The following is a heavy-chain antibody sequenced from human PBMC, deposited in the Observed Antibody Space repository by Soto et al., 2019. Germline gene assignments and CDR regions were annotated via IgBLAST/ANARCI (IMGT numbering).Heavy chain of an antibody. V-gene: IGHV1-69*13. CDR1: GGTFSSYA. J-gene: IGHJ3*02. CDR3: AMKGGGYDAFDT. CDR2: IIPIFGTA. Sequence: SVKVSCKASGGTFSSYAISWVRQAPGQGLEWMGGIIPIFGTANYAQKFQGRVTITADESTSTAYMELSSLRSEDTAVYYCAMKGGGYDAFDTWGQGTMVTVSS. D-gene: IGHD5-12*01.